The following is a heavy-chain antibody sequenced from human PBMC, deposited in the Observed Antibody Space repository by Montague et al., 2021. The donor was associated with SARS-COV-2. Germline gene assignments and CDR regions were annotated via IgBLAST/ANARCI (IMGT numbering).Heavy chain of an antibody. CDR1: GGSFSGYF. CDR3: ARARGRGVDYFDA. Sequence: SETLSLTCAVYGGSFSGYFWSWIRQTPGRGLEWIGEINHGGTADYNPSLKSRVTLSVDTSKAQFSLILTSVTAADTAVYYCARARGRGVDYFDAWGQGTLVTVSS. V-gene: IGHV4-34*01. D-gene: IGHD4-11*01. CDR2: INHGGTA. J-gene: IGHJ5*02.